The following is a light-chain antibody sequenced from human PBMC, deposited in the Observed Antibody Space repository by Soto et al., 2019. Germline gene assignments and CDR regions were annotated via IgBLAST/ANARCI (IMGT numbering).Light chain of an antibody. V-gene: IGKV2-30*01. CDR3: IQGTHWPWT. Sequence: DVVMTQSPLSLSVTLGQPASISCRSTQGLVYSDGNTYLNWFHQRPGQSPRRLIYMISNRDSGVPDRFSGSGSGTDFTLTISRVEAEDVGVYFCIQGTHWPWTFGQGTKVEMK. CDR1: QGLVYSDGNTY. CDR2: MIS. J-gene: IGKJ1*01.